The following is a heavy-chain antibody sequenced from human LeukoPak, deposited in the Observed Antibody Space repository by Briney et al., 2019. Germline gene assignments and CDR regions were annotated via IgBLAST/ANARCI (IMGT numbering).Heavy chain of an antibody. Sequence: ASVKVSCKASGYTFTSYDTNWVRQATGQGLEWMGWMNPNSGNTGYAQKFQGRVTMTRNTSISTAYMELSSLRSEDTAVYYCARGLYCSSTSCYTSYWFDPWGQGTLVTVSS. CDR2: MNPNSGNT. D-gene: IGHD2-2*02. CDR1: GYTFTSYD. V-gene: IGHV1-8*01. CDR3: ARGLYCSSTSCYTSYWFDP. J-gene: IGHJ5*02.